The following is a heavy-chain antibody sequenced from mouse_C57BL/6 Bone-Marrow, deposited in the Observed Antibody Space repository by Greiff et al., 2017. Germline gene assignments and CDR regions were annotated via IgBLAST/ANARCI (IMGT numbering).Heavy chain of an antibody. Sequence: EVQLQQSGAELVRPGASVKLSCTASGFNIKDDYMHWVKQRPEQGLEWIGWIDPENGDTEYASKFQGKATITADTSSNTAYLQLSSLASEDTAVYYCTPFYGSYAMDYWGQGTSVTVSS. J-gene: IGHJ4*01. CDR1: GFNIKDDY. D-gene: IGHD1-1*02. CDR3: TPFYGSYAMDY. CDR2: IDPENGDT. V-gene: IGHV14-4*01.